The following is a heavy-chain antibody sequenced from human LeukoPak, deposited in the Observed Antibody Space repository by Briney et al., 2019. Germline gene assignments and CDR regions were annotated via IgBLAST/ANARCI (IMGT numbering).Heavy chain of an antibody. CDR1: GFTFDNYA. V-gene: IGHV3-9*01. CDR2: ISWDSGSI. D-gene: IGHD6-19*01. Sequence: GGSLRLSCAASGFTFDNYAMQWVRQAPGKGLEWVPGISWDSGSIGYAESVKGRFTISRDNAKNSLYLQMNSLRAEDTALYCAKDRYTSGYFDLEHWGRGTLVTVSS. J-gene: IGHJ1*01. CDR3: AKDRYTSGYFDLEH.